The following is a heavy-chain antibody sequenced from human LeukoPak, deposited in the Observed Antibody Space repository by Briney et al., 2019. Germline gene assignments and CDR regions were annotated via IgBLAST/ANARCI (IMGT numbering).Heavy chain of an antibody. V-gene: IGHV3-21*01. CDR1: GFTFGDYA. D-gene: IGHD5-18*01. CDR3: ARLMYSYGCDY. Sequence: GGSLRLSCTASGFTFGDYAMSWVRQAPGKGLEWVSSISSSSSYIYYADSVKGRFTISRDNAKNSLYLQMNSLRAEDTAVYYCARLMYSYGCDYWGQGTLVTVSS. J-gene: IGHJ4*02. CDR2: ISSSSSYI.